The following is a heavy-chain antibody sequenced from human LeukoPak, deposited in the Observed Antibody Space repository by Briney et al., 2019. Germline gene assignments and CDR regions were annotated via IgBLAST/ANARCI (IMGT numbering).Heavy chain of an antibody. CDR2: IYHSGST. CDR1: GGSISSSNW. CDR3: ARGDDTFGGVIVPLKY. D-gene: IGHD3-16*02. V-gene: IGHV4-4*02. Sequence: SVPLSLTCAVSGGSISSSNWWSWVRQPPGKGLEWIGEIYHSGSTNYNPSLKIRVTISVDRSKNEFALKLSSVTAADTAVYYCARGDDTFGGVIVPLKYWGQGTLVTVSS. J-gene: IGHJ4*02.